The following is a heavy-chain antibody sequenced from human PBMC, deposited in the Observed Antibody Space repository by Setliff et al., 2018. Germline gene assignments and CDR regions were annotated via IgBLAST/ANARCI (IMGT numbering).Heavy chain of an antibody. CDR3: AREGSIGWSQYFHH. CDR2: ISYEGIDK. CDR1: GFTFSSYA. J-gene: IGHJ1*01. V-gene: IGHV3-30*04. D-gene: IGHD6-19*01. Sequence: GGSLRLSCAASGFTFSSYALHWVRQAPGKGLEWVTLISYEGIDKYYADSVKGRFTVSRDNSKNTLFLEIDSLRSEDTGLYYCAREGSIGWSQYFHHWGQGTPVTVSS.